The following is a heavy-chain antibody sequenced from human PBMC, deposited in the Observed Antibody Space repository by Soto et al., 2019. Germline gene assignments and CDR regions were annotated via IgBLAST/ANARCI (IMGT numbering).Heavy chain of an antibody. CDR2: IYHSGST. CDR1: GGSISSGGYS. Sequence: SETLSLTCAVSGGSISSGGYSWSWIRQPPGKGLEWIGYIYHSGSTYYNPSLKSRVTISVDRSKNQFSLKLSSVTAADTAVYYCARAPQWELPNFDYWGQGTLVTVSS. CDR3: ARAPQWELPNFDY. J-gene: IGHJ4*02. V-gene: IGHV4-30-2*01. D-gene: IGHD1-26*01.